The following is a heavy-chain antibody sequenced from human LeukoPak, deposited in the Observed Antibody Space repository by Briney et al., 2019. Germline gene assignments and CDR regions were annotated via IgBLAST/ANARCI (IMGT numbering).Heavy chain of an antibody. CDR1: GDSVSRNTAG. CDR2: TYYRSKWYS. CDR3: ARDPYSGAYYEGYYYYYMDV. Sequence: SQTLSLTCAISGDSVSRNTAGWSWIRQSPSRGLEWLGRTYYRSKWYSDFAPSVRNRITINPDTSKNQFSLQLNSVTPEDTAVYYCARDPYSGAYYEGYYYYYMDVWGKGTTVTVSS. V-gene: IGHV6-1*01. J-gene: IGHJ6*03. D-gene: IGHD1-26*01.